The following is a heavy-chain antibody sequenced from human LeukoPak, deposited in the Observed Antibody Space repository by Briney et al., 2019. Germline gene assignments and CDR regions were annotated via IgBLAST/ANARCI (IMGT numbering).Heavy chain of an antibody. Sequence: PGGSLRLSCAASGSTFSGYSMNWVRQAPGKGLEWVSSISSSSSYIYYADSVKGRFTISRDNAKNSLYLQMNSLRAEDTAVYYCARAGGSPPGVWGKGTTVTVSS. D-gene: IGHD4-23*01. CDR3: ARAGGSPPGV. J-gene: IGHJ6*04. V-gene: IGHV3-21*01. CDR1: GSTFSGYS. CDR2: ISSSSSYI.